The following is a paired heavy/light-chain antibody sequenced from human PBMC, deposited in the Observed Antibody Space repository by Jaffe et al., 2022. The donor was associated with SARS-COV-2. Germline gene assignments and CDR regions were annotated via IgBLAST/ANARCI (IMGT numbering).Heavy chain of an antibody. J-gene: IGHJ4*02. Sequence: EVQLVESGGGLVEPGGSLRLSCVASGFTFYTYSMNWVRQAPGKGLEWVSSISSSNSYIYYGDSVKGRFTISRDNAKNSLYLQMNSLRAEDTAVYYCAKNFGVDQLYYFDSWGQGTLVTVSS. CDR2: ISSSNSYI. CDR1: GFTFYTYS. V-gene: IGHV3-21*01. CDR3: AKNFGVDQLYYFDS. D-gene: IGHD3-3*01.
Light chain of an antibody. CDR3: QQYYTTPPT. CDR1: QSVLYSSNNNNY. Sequence: IVMTQSPDSLAVSLGERVTINCKSSQSVLYSSNNNNYLAWYQQKPGQPPKLLIYWASTRESGVPDRFSGSGSGTDFTLTISSLQAEDVALYYCQQYYTTPPTFGQGTKLEIK. CDR2: WAS. V-gene: IGKV4-1*01. J-gene: IGKJ2*01.